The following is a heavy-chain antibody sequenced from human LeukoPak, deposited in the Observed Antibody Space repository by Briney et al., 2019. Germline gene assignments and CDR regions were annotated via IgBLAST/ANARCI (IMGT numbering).Heavy chain of an antibody. Sequence: GGSLRLSCAASGFTFSSYGMHWVRQAPGKGLEWVAVMWYDGSNKYYADSVKGRFTISRDNSKNTLYLQMNSLRAEDTAVYYCARDRQQLAAEYFQHWGQGTLVTVSS. CDR3: ARDRQQLAAEYFQH. D-gene: IGHD6-13*01. CDR1: GFTFSSYG. J-gene: IGHJ1*01. CDR2: MWYDGSNK. V-gene: IGHV3-33*01.